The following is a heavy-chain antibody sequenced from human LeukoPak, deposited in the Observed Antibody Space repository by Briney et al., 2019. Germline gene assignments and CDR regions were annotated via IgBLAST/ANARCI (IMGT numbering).Heavy chain of an antibody. CDR3: ARHLIAVAGTGSVFDI. Sequence: SETLSLTCTVSGGSISSSYYYWGWIRQPPGKGLEWIGSIYYSGSTYYNPSLRSRVTISVDTSKNQFSLKLSSVTAADTAVYYCARHLIAVAGTGSVFDIWGQGTTVTVSS. V-gene: IGHV4-39*01. J-gene: IGHJ3*02. CDR1: GGSISSSYYY. D-gene: IGHD6-19*01. CDR2: IYYSGST.